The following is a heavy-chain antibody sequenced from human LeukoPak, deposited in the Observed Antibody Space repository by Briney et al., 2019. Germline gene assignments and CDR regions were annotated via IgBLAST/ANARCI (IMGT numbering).Heavy chain of an antibody. CDR2: ISGSGGST. CDR1: GFTFSSYA. CDR3: AKDYYDSSGHLDY. J-gene: IGHJ4*02. V-gene: IGHV3-23*01. D-gene: IGHD3-22*01. Sequence: GGSLRLSCAASGFTFSSYAMSWVRQAPGKGLEWVSAISGSGGSTYYAGSVKGRSTISRDNSKNTLYLQMNSLRAEDTAVYYCAKDYYDSSGHLDYWGQGTLVTVSS.